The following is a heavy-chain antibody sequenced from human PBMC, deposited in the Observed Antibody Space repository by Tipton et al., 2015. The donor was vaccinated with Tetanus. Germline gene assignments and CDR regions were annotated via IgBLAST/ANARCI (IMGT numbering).Heavy chain of an antibody. CDR2: ILYGGST. J-gene: IGHJ6*02. CDR3: ARIPDYYYGMDV. Sequence: TLSLTCTVSGGSVSSGSYYWAWIRQPPGRGLEYIGYILYGGSTHYRPSLKRRVTVSADPTKNQFSLKLSSVTAADTAVYYCARIPDYYYGMDVWGQGTTVTVSS. V-gene: IGHV4-61*01. CDR1: GGSVSSGSYY.